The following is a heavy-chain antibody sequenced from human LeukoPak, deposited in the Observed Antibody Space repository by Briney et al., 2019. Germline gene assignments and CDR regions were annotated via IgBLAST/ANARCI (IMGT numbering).Heavy chain of an antibody. CDR1: GFTFSSYA. D-gene: IGHD3-16*01. CDR3: AGGVRGSSPYYFDS. Sequence: GGSLRLSCAASGFTFSSYAMSWVRQAPGKGLEWVSTISGSGDSTFYADSVKGRFTISRDNSKNTLSLQMNFLRAEDTALYYCAGGVRGSSPYYFDSWGQGTLVTVSS. V-gene: IGHV3-23*01. CDR2: ISGSGDST. J-gene: IGHJ4*02.